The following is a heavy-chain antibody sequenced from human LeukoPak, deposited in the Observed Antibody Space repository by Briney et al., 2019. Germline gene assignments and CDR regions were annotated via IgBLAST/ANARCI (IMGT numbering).Heavy chain of an antibody. CDR3: AKEGIKESPREFDY. CDR2: ISGNSDTT. CDR1: GFTISNYG. J-gene: IGHJ4*02. Sequence: GGSLRLSCAASGFTISNYGMNWVRQAPGKGLEWVSVISGNSDTTYYADSVKGRFTISRDNSKNTLYLQMNSLRVEDTAVYYCAKEGIKESPREFDYWGQGSLVTVSS. V-gene: IGHV3-23*01. D-gene: IGHD1-26*01.